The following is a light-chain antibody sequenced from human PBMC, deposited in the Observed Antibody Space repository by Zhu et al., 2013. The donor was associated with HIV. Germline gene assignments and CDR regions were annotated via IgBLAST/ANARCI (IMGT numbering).Light chain of an antibody. CDR3: QQSYSAPPT. J-gene: IGKJ1*01. CDR2: AAS. V-gene: IGKV1-39*01. Sequence: DIQMTQSPSSLSASVGDRITISCRASQSIGSYLIWYQQTPGKPPKLLIYAASTLQSGVPSRFSGGGSGTDFTLNVSSLQPDDFATYYCQQSYSAPPTFGQGTKVDIK. CDR1: QSIGSY.